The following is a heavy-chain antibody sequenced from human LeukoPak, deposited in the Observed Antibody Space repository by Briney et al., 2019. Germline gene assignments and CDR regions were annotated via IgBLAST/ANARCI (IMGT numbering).Heavy chain of an antibody. V-gene: IGHV3-30*04. J-gene: IGHJ3*02. CDR3: AGVDAAMPDAFDI. CDR1: GFTFSSYA. CDR2: ISYDGSNK. D-gene: IGHD5-18*01. Sequence: GGSLRLSCAASGFTFSSYAMHWVRQAPGKGLEWVAAISYDGSNKYSADSVKGRFTISRDNSKNTLYLQMSSLRADDTALYYCAGVDAAMPDAFDIWGQGTTVTVSS.